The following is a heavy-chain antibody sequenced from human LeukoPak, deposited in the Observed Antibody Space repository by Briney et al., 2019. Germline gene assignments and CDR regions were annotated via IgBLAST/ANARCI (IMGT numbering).Heavy chain of an antibody. J-gene: IGHJ4*02. CDR3: AREGIYTSSSYFDY. CDR1: GGSISSYY. V-gene: IGHV4-59*01. D-gene: IGHD6-6*01. Sequence: SETLSLTCTVSGGSISSYYWSWIRQPPGKGLEWIGYIYYSGSTNYNPSLKSRVTISVDTSKNQFYLTLSSVTAADTAVYYCAREGIYTSSSYFDYWGQGTLVTVSS. CDR2: IYYSGST.